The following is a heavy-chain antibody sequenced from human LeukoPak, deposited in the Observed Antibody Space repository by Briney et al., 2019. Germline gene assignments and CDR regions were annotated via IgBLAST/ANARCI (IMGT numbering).Heavy chain of an antibody. Sequence: GGSLRLSCAASGFTVSSNYMSWVRQAPGKGLEWVSVIYSGGSTYYADSVKGRFTISRDNSKNTLYLQMNSLRAEDTAVYYCARDRYSYGYYYYYYYMDVWGKGTTVTISS. D-gene: IGHD5-18*01. CDR1: GFTVSSNY. J-gene: IGHJ6*03. CDR3: ARDRYSYGYYYYYYYMDV. CDR2: IYSGGST. V-gene: IGHV3-66*01.